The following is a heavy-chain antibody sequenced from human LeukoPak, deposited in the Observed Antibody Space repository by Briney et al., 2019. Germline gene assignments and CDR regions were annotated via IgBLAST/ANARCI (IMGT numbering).Heavy chain of an antibody. CDR3: ARGTMYNWFDP. CDR2: IYHSGST. Sequence: PSETLSLTCAVSGYSISSGYYRGWIRQPPGKGLEWIGSIYHSGSTYYNPSLKSRVTISVDTSKNQFSLKLSSVTAADTAVYYCARGTMYNWFDPWGQGTLVTVSS. CDR1: GYSISSGYY. J-gene: IGHJ5*02. D-gene: IGHD3-3*01. V-gene: IGHV4-38-2*01.